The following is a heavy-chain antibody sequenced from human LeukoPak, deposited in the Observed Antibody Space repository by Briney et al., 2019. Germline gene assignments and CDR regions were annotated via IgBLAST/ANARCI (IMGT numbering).Heavy chain of an antibody. V-gene: IGHV3-15*01. J-gene: IGHJ3*02. D-gene: IGHD3-22*01. CDR3: TTDTMIYAFDI. CDR1: GFTFSNAW. Sequence: PGGSPRLSCAASGFTFSNAWMSWVRQAPGKGLEWVGRIKSKTDGGTTDYAAPVKGRFTISRDDSKNTLYLQVNSLKTEDTAVYYCTTDTMIYAFDIWGQGTMVTVSS. CDR2: IKSKTDGGTT.